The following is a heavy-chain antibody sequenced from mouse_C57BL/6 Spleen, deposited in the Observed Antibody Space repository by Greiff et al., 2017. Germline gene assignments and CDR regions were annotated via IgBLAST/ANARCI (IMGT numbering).Heavy chain of an antibody. Sequence: VQLQQSGAELVRPGTSVKVSCKASGYAFTNYLIEWVKQRPGQGLEWIGVINPGSGGTNYNEKFKGKATLTADKSSSTAYMQLSSLTSEDSAVYFCARKAYYDYDDYAMDYWGQGTSVTVSS. J-gene: IGHJ4*01. CDR1: GYAFTNYL. D-gene: IGHD2-4*01. V-gene: IGHV1-54*01. CDR3: ARKAYYDYDDYAMDY. CDR2: INPGSGGT.